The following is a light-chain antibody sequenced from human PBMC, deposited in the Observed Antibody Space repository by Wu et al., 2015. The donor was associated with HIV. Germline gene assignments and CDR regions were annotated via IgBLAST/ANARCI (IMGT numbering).Light chain of an antibody. CDR3: QQYNDWQT. Sequence: EIVMTQSPATLSVSPGARATLSCRASQSVSSNLAWYQQKPGQAPRLLIYGASTRATGIPARFSGSGSGTAFTLTISSLQSEDFAVYYCQQYNDWQTFGQGTKVEIK. CDR1: QSVSSN. CDR2: GAS. V-gene: IGKV3-15*01. J-gene: IGKJ1*01.